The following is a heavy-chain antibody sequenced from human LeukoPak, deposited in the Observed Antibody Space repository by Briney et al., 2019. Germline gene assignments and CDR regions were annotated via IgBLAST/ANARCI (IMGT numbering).Heavy chain of an antibody. V-gene: IGHV3-48*04. D-gene: IGHD2-15*01. J-gene: IGHJ3*02. CDR2: ISSSGSTI. CDR1: GFTFSSYS. Sequence: GGSLRLSCAASGFTFSSYSMNWVRQAPGKGLEWVSYISSSGSTIYYADSVKGRFTISRDNAKNSLYLQMNSLRAEDTAVYYCASPSGRYCSGVSCYPDALDIWGRGTMVTVSS. CDR3: ASPSGRYCSGVSCYPDALDI.